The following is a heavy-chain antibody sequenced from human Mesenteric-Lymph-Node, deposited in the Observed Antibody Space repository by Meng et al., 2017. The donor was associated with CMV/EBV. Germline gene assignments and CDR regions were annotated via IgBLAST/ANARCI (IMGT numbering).Heavy chain of an antibody. CDR3: ARGSQYYDFWSGYSEGHNWFDP. Sequence: GSLRLSCTVSGGSISSSSYYWGWIRQPPGTGLEWIGSIYYSGSTYYNPSLKSRVTISVDTSKNQFSLKLSSVTAADTAVYYCARGSQYYDFWSGYSEGHNWFDPWGQGTLVTVSS. CDR2: IYYSGST. D-gene: IGHD3-3*01. CDR1: GGSISSSSYY. J-gene: IGHJ5*02. V-gene: IGHV4-39*07.